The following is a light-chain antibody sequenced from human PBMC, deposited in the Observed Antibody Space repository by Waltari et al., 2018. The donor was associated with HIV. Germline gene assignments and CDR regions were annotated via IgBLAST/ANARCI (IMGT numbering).Light chain of an antibody. CDR3: NSYGYNSIVV. Sequence: QSALTQPASVSGSPGQSITISCTGTSLDVGRYNYVSCYQHHPGKAPTLMIYEVTNRPSGVSTRFSGSKSGNTASLTISGLQAEDEADYYCNSYGYNSIVVFGGGTKLTVL. J-gene: IGLJ3*02. V-gene: IGLV2-14*01. CDR1: SLDVGRYNY. CDR2: EVT.